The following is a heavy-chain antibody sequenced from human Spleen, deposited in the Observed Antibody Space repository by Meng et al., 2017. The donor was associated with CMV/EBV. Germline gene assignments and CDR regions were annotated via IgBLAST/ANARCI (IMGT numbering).Heavy chain of an antibody. Sequence: CAASGFTVSSNYMTWVRQAPGKGLEWVSVIYSGGTTYYADSVKGRFTISRDNSKNTLYLQMNSLRVEDTAVYYCARDSHSRVRASHWGQGTLVTVSS. V-gene: IGHV3-53*01. CDR2: IYSGGTT. J-gene: IGHJ4*02. CDR3: ARDSHSRVRASH. CDR1: GFTVSSNY.